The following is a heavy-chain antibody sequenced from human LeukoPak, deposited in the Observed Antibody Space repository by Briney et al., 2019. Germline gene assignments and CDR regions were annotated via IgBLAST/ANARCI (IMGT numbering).Heavy chain of an antibody. J-gene: IGHJ4*02. CDR2: IYHSGST. CDR1: GGSISSSNW. CDR3: ATGTDILTGYYSDY. Sequence: SGTLSLTCAVSGGSISSSNWWSWVRQPPGKGLEWIGEIYHSGSTNYNPSLKSRVTISVDKSKNQFSLKLSSVTAADTAVYYCATGTDILTGYYSDYWGQGTLVTVSS. D-gene: IGHD3-9*01. V-gene: IGHV4-4*02.